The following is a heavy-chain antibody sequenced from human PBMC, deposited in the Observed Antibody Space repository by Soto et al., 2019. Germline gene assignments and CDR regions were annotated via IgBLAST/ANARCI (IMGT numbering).Heavy chain of an antibody. V-gene: IGHV3-23*01. J-gene: IGHJ2*01. Sequence: PGKGLEWVSIISGSADSTFYADSVKGRFTISRDKSKSTVYLQINRLRAEDTAVYYCAFFCLQAEDGIRDTVPVSACLLNRSSDL. D-gene: IGHD3-3*01. CDR2: ISGSADST. CDR3: AFFCLQAEDGIRDTVPVSACLLNRSSDL.